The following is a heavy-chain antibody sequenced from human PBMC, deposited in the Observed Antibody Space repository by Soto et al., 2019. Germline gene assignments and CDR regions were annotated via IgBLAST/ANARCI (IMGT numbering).Heavy chain of an antibody. V-gene: IGHV3-33*08. Sequence: VQLVESGGGLVQPGGSLKLSCAASGFIFSGSAIHWVRQAPGKGLEWVAVIWYDGSHESYADSVKGRFTISRDNSKNTLFLQMNSLRAEDTAVYYCARDRYSYDSRAYQGVDWYFDLWGRGTLVTVSS. CDR3: ARDRYSYDSRAYQGVDWYFDL. J-gene: IGHJ2*01. D-gene: IGHD3-22*01. CDR2: IWYDGSHE. CDR1: GFIFSGSA.